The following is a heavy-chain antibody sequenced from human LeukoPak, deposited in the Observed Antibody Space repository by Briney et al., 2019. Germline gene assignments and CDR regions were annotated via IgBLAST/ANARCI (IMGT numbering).Heavy chain of an antibody. J-gene: IGHJ4*02. CDR2: IKPNSGDT. CDR1: GYTFTDYY. D-gene: IGHD2-8*01. CDR3: ARRVQTTGVFDY. Sequence: AXXKVSCNASGYTFTDYYMHWVRQAPGQGLEWMGRIKPNSGDTNYAQKFQGRVTMTRDTSINTAYMELSRLKSDDTAVYYCARRVQTTGVFDYWGQGTLVTVSS. V-gene: IGHV1-2*06.